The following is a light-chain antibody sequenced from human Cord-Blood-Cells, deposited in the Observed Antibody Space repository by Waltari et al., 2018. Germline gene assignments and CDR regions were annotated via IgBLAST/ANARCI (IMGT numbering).Light chain of an antibody. J-gene: IGLJ2*01. V-gene: IGLV3-21*04. CDR1: NIGSKS. CDR3: QVWDSSSDHPV. CDR2: YDS. Sequence: SYVLTQPPSVSVAPGKTARITCGGNNIGSKSVQWYQQKPGQAPVLVIYYDSDRPSGSPDRFSGSNSGNTATLTISRVEAGDEADYYCQVWDSSSDHPVFGGGTKLTVL.